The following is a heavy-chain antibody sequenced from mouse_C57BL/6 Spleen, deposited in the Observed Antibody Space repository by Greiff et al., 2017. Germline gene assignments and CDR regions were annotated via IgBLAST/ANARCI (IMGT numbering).Heavy chain of an antibody. Sequence: EVHLVESGGGLVKPGGSLKLSCAASGFTFSSYTMSWVRQTPEKRLEWVATISGGGGNTYYPDSVKGRFTISRANAKNTLYLQMSSLRSEDTALYYCALSTHYYAMDYWGQGTSVTVSS. CDR3: ALSTHYYAMDY. D-gene: IGHD1-1*01. CDR2: ISGGGGNT. CDR1: GFTFSSYT. V-gene: IGHV5-9*01. J-gene: IGHJ4*01.